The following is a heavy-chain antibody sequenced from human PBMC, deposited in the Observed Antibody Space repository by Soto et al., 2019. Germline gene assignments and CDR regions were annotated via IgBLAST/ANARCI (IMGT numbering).Heavy chain of an antibody. CDR1: GFTFSSYA. J-gene: IGHJ4*02. D-gene: IGHD5-12*01. CDR3: ARDLESGYSGYGVNDY. V-gene: IGHV3-30-3*01. Sequence: PGGSLRLSCAASGFTFSSYAMHWVRQAPGKGLEWVAVISYDGSNKYYADSVKGRFTISRDNSKNTLYLQMNSLRAEDTAVYYCARDLESGYSGYGVNDYWGQGTLVTVSS. CDR2: ISYDGSNK.